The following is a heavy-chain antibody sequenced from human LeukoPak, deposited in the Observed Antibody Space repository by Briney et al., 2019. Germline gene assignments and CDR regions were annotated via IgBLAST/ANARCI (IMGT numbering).Heavy chain of an antibody. D-gene: IGHD2-2*01. CDR3: ARGQDIVVVPAAIVYNWFDP. CDR2: ISSSGSTI. V-gene: IGHV3-48*03. J-gene: IGHJ5*02. Sequence: PGGSLRLSCAASGFTFSSHEMNWVRQAPGKGLEWVSYISSSGSTIYYADSVKGRFTISRDNAKNSLYLQMNSPRAEDKAVYYCARGQDIVVVPAAIVYNWFDPRGQGTLVTVSS. CDR1: GFTFSSHE.